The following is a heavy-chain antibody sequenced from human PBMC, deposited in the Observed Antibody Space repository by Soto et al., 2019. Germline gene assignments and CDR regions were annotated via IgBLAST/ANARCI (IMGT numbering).Heavy chain of an antibody. CDR3: ATEVDY. CDR2: IKSNTDGGTA. CDR1: GFTFTNAW. J-gene: IGHJ4*02. V-gene: IGHV3-15*01. Sequence: EVQLVESGGGLVKPGGSLRLSCAASGFTFTNAWMSWVRQAPGKGLECVGRIKSNTDGGTADYAAPVKGRFFISRDDSKSTVFLQMKSLKTEDTAMYYCATEVDYWGQGTLVTVSS.